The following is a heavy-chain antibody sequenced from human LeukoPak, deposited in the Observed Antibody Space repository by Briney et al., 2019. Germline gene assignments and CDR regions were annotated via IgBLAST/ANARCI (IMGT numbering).Heavy chain of an antibody. D-gene: IGHD2-15*01. CDR3: ARHIGYCSGGSCYEPHYYYGMDV. CDR1: GGSFSGYY. Sequence: KASETLSLTCAVYGGSFSGYYWSWIRQPPGKGLEWIGEINHSGSTNYNPSLKSQVTISVDTSKNQFSLKLSSVTAADTAVYYCARHIGYCSGGSCYEPHYYYGMDVWGQGTTVTVSS. CDR2: INHSGST. J-gene: IGHJ6*02. V-gene: IGHV4-34*01.